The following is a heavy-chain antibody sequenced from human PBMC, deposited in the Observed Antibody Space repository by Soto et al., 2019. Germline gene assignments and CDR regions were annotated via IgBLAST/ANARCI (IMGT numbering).Heavy chain of an antibody. J-gene: IGHJ4*02. CDR3: VKSFFYDSSGYNYGLFDH. Sequence: GGSQRLSCAASGFTFRKYAMYWVRQAPGRGPEGVAVVSFDGNKRFPADSVRGRFTISRHNSKTTLFLQMDSLRVDDTAVYYCVKSFFYDSSGYNYGLFDHWGQGALVTVSS. V-gene: IGHV3-30*18. D-gene: IGHD3-22*01. CDR2: VSFDGNKR. CDR1: GFTFRKYA.